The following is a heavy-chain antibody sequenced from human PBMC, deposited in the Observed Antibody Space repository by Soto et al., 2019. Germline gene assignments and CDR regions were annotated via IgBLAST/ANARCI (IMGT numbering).Heavy chain of an antibody. CDR1: GFTFISYA. V-gene: IGHV3-23*01. CDR3: ARKVLGSTSRPDYWYFDL. CDR2: ISGGGDRT. J-gene: IGHJ2*01. Sequence: EVQLLESGGGLVQPGGSLRLSCVGSGFTFISYAMNWVRQAPGKGLEWVSGISGGGDRTFDADSVKGRFTISRDNSKNTVNLQMHSLRADDTAVDYCARKVLGSTSRPDYWYFDLWGRGTLVTVSS. D-gene: IGHD3-16*01.